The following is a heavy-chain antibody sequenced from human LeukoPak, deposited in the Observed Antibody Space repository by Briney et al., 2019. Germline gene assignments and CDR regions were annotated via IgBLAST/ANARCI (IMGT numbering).Heavy chain of an antibody. CDR2: INHSGST. V-gene: IGHV4-34*01. CDR3: ARGGVGAKAVQH. D-gene: IGHD1-26*01. J-gene: IGHJ1*01. CDR1: GGSFSGYY. Sequence: SETLSLACAVYGGSFSGYYWSWIRQPPGKGLEWIGEINHSGSTNYNPFLKSRVTISVDTSKNQFSLKLSSVTAADTAVYYCARGGVGAKAVQHWGQGTLVTVSS.